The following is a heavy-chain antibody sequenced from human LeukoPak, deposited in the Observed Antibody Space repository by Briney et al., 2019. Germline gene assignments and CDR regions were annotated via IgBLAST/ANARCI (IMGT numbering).Heavy chain of an antibody. J-gene: IGHJ5*02. Sequence: ASVKVSCKASGYTFTVYYMHWVRQAPGQGLEWMGWINPNSGGTNYAQKFQGRVTMTRDTSISTAYMELSRLRSDDTAVYYCARSNWVRGVIIRFDPWGQGTLVTVSS. CDR3: ARSNWVRGVIIRFDP. CDR1: GYTFTVYY. V-gene: IGHV1-2*02. CDR2: INPNSGGT. D-gene: IGHD3-10*01.